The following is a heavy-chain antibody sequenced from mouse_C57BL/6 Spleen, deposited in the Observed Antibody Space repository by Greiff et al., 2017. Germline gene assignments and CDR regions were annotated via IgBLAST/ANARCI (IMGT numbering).Heavy chain of an antibody. V-gene: IGHV5-4*01. CDR1: GFTFSSYA. D-gene: IGHD3-3*01. CDR3: ARDRGYFDY. CDR2: LSDGGSYT. J-gene: IGHJ2*01. Sequence: EVQLVESGGGLVKPGGSLKLSCAASGFTFSSYAMSWVRQTPEKRLEWVATLSDGGSYTYYPDNVKGLFTISRDNAKNNLYLQMSHLKSEDTAMYYCARDRGYFDYWCQGTTLTVSS.